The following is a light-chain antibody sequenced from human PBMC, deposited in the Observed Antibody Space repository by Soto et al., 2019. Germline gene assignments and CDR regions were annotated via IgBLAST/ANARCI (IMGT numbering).Light chain of an antibody. CDR3: SSFAGNNNLV. CDR1: SSDVGGYNY. Sequence: QSALTQPPSASGSPGQSVTISCTGTSSDVGGYNYVSWYQQHPGKAPKLMISEVSKRPSGVPDRFSGSKSGNTASLTVSGLQAEDEADYYCSSFAGNNNLVFGGGTTLTGL. CDR2: EVS. J-gene: IGLJ2*01. V-gene: IGLV2-8*01.